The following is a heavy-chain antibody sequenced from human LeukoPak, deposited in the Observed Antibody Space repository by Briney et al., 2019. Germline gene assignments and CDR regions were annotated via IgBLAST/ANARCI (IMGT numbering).Heavy chain of an antibody. CDR1: GFTFSSYW. Sequence: PPGGSLRLSCTASGFTFSSYWMTWVRQAPGKGLGWVANIKQDGSEKYYVDSVKGRFTISRDNAKNSLYLQMSSLRAEDTAVYYCIREGYGDYNAFDIWGQGTMVTVSS. J-gene: IGHJ3*02. CDR3: IREGYGDYNAFDI. CDR2: IKQDGSEK. V-gene: IGHV3-7*04. D-gene: IGHD4-17*01.